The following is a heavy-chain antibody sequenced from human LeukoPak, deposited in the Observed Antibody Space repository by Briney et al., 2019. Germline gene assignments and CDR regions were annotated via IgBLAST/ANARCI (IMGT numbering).Heavy chain of an antibody. CDR3: ARGGNTSGYTHFDF. D-gene: IGHD2-2*02. Sequence: SETLSLTCAVYGGSFSGYYWNWIRQPPGKGLEWIGEINHSGSPNYIPSLKSRVTISVDTSKNQFSLKLSSVTAADTAVYYCARGGNTSGYTHFDFWGQGTLVTVSS. CDR2: INHSGSP. CDR1: GGSFSGYY. J-gene: IGHJ4*02. V-gene: IGHV4-34*01.